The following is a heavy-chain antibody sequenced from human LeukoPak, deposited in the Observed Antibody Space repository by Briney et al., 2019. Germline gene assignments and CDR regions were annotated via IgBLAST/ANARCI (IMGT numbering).Heavy chain of an antibody. CDR1: GFTFSNYA. J-gene: IGHJ4*02. CDR3: ARDHGRYCSGGSCYFGGFFEY. V-gene: IGHV3-23*01. Sequence: GGSLRLSCAASGFTFSNYAMSWVRQAPGKGLEWVSGISGSGTSTYYADSVKGRFTISRDNSKNTLYLQMNGLRAEDTAVYYCARDHGRYCSGGSCYFGGFFEYWGQGTLGTVSS. CDR2: ISGSGTST. D-gene: IGHD2-15*01.